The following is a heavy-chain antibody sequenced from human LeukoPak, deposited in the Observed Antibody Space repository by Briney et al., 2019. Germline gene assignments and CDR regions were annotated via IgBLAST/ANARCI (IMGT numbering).Heavy chain of an antibody. CDR2: IYYSGNT. Sequence: SETLSLTCTVSGGSISSSSYYWGWIRQSPGKGLEWIGSIYYSGNTYYNPSLKSRVTISVDTSKNQFSLKLSSVTAADTAVCYCARRSVGRDIVVVPAANAFDIWGQGTMVTVSS. V-gene: IGHV4-39*01. D-gene: IGHD2-2*01. CDR3: ARRSVGRDIVVVPAANAFDI. CDR1: GGSISSSSYY. J-gene: IGHJ3*02.